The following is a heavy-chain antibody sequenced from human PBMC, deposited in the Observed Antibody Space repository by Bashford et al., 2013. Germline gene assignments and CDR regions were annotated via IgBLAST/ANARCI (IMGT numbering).Heavy chain of an antibody. CDR3: ALTSMTTLDY. CDR1: GGSVSSTSSY. V-gene: IGHV4-61*03. J-gene: IGHJ4*01. CDR2: IYYTGST. D-gene: IGHD3-9*01. Sequence: SETLSLTCTVSGGSVSSTSSYWSWIRLPPGKELEWIAYIYYTGSTKYNPSLKSRVTISADKSITTAYLQWSSLKASDTAMYYCALTSMTTLDYWGHGTLVTVSS.